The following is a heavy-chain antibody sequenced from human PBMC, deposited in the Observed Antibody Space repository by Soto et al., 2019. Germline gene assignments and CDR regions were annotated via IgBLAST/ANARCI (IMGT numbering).Heavy chain of an antibody. CDR1: GGSIRSYY. J-gene: IGHJ5*02. CDR2: IYYSGST. V-gene: IGHV4-59*01. Sequence: SETLSLTCTVSGGSIRSYYWSWIRQPPGKGLEYIGYIYYSGSTNYNPSLKSRVTISVDTSKKQFSLKLSSVTAADTAVYYCARSLYSGSYTNWFDPWGQGTLVTVS. CDR3: ARSLYSGSYTNWFDP. D-gene: IGHD1-26*01.